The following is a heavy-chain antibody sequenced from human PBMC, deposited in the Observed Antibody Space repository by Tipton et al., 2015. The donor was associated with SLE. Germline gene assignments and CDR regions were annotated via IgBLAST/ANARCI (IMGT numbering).Heavy chain of an antibody. CDR1: GITVSSNY. V-gene: IGHV3-66*01. J-gene: IGHJ4*02. Sequence: SLRLSCAASGITVSSNYMSWVRQAPGKGLEWVSVIYSGCSTYYADSVKGRFTISRDNSKNTLYLQMNSLRAEDTAVYYCARGKAEVGYGGQGTRVTVSS. CDR3: ARGKAEVGY. CDR2: IYSGCST.